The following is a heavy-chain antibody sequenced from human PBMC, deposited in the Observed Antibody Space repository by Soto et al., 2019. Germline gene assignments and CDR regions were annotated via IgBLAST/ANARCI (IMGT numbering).Heavy chain of an antibody. V-gene: IGHV3-30*18. CDR2: ISYDGSKE. CDR1: RFIFGSYG. D-gene: IGHD2-15*01. CDR3: AKDRAAGGSPFDY. Sequence: HPGGSLRLSCAASRFIFGSYGIHWVRQAPGKGLEWVSVISYDGSKEYYVDSVKGRFTISRDSSKNTVYLQMSSLRPEDTAVYYCAKDRAAGGSPFDYWGQGTLVTVSS. J-gene: IGHJ4*02.